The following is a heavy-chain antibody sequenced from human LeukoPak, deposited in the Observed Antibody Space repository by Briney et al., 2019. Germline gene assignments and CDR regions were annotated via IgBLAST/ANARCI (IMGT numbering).Heavy chain of an antibody. CDR2: IYSGGST. V-gene: IGHV3-53*01. CDR1: GFTVSSNY. Sequence: PGGSLRLSCAASGFTVSSNYMSWVRQAPGKGLEWVSVIYSGGSTYYADSVKGRFTISRDNSKNTLYLQMNSLRAEDTAVYYCARADLRSHGEVYWGQGTLVTVSS. D-gene: IGHD4-17*01. CDR3: ARADLRSHGEVY. J-gene: IGHJ4*02.